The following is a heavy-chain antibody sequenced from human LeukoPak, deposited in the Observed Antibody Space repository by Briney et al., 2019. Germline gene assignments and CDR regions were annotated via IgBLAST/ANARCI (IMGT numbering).Heavy chain of an antibody. CDR3: ASNDYGDYALNY. D-gene: IGHD4-17*01. Sequence: SVKVSCKASGGTFSSYAISWVRQAPGQGLEWMGGIIPIFGTANYAQKFQGRVTITADKSTSTAYMELSSLRSEDTAVYYCASNDYGDYALNYWGQGTLVTVSS. J-gene: IGHJ4*02. CDR1: GGTFSSYA. V-gene: IGHV1-69*06. CDR2: IIPIFGTA.